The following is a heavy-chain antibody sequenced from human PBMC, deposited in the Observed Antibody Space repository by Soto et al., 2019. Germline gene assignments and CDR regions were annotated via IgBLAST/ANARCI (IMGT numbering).Heavy chain of an antibody. CDR2: IVPRFNTP. Sequence: QVQLEQSGAEVKKPGSSVKVSCKGSGGTFSGYAMSWVRQAPGQGLEWMGGIVPRFNTPNYAQKFQGRVTITADESTTTAYMELSSLRSEDTAVYYCARARIAAAGTGYYYSVMDVWGQGTTVTVSS. J-gene: IGHJ6*02. CDR1: GGTFSGYA. D-gene: IGHD6-13*01. V-gene: IGHV1-69*01. CDR3: ARARIAAAGTGYYYSVMDV.